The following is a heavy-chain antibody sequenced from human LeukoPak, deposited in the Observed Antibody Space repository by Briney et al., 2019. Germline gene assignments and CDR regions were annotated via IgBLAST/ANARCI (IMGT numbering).Heavy chain of an antibody. CDR3: TRDGSGSRIPFDY. CDR2: IESDASNT. V-gene: IGHV3-74*01. D-gene: IGHD1-26*01. J-gene: IGHJ4*02. Sequence: GGSLRLTCAASGFAFGSHWMHWVRQAPGKGLVWVARIESDASNTRYADSVKGRFTISRDNANKTLYLQMNSLRAEDTAVYYCTRDGSGSRIPFDYWGQGTLVTVSS. CDR1: GFAFGSHW.